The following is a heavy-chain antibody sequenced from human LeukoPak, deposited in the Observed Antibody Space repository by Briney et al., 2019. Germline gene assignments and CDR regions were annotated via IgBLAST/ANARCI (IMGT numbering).Heavy chain of an antibody. Sequence: GGSLRLSCAASGFIVSSNYMSWVRQAPGKGLEWVSVIYSGGSTYYADSVKGRFTISRDNSKNTLYLQMNSLRAEDTAVYHCAGRPTAVTTIKYWGQGTLVTVSS. J-gene: IGHJ4*02. V-gene: IGHV3-66*02. CDR1: GFIVSSNY. CDR3: AGRPTAVTTIKY. D-gene: IGHD4-11*01. CDR2: IYSGGST.